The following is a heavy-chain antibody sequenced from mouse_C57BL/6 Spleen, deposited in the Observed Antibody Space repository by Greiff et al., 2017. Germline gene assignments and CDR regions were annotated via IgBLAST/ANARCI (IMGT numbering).Heavy chain of an antibody. CDR2: IYPRSGNT. CDR1: GYTFTSYG. CDR3: ASGITAVVEGY. D-gene: IGHD1-1*01. J-gene: IGHJ2*01. Sequence: VKLQESGAELARPGASVKLSCKASGYTFTSYGISWVKQRTGQGLEWIGEIYPRSGNTYYNEKFKGQATLTADKSSSTAYMELRSLTSEDSAVYFCASGITAVVEGYWGQGTTLTVSS. V-gene: IGHV1-81*01.